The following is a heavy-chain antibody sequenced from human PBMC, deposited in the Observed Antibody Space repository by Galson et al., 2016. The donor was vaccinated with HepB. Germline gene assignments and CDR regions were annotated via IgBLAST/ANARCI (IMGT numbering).Heavy chain of an antibody. CDR2: MSHRGSS. D-gene: IGHD1-20*01. Sequence: SETLSLTCAVYGGSFTDNYWSWIRQSPGKGLVWIGEMSHRGSSNYNPSLRSRVTIAVDTSKNQISLRLSSVTAADTAVYYCARGTRYNWNYLDYWGQGNLVTVSS. V-gene: IGHV4-34*01. CDR3: ARGTRYNWNYLDY. J-gene: IGHJ4*02. CDR1: GGSFTDNY.